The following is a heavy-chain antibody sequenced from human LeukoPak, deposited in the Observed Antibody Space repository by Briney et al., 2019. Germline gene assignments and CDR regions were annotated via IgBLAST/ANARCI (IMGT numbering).Heavy chain of an antibody. J-gene: IGHJ3*02. CDR3: AILLIGSAPDGFDI. V-gene: IGHV3-30*03. CDR2: ISYDGSNK. D-gene: IGHD3-10*01. CDR1: GFTFSSYG. Sequence: GGSLRLSCAASGFTFSSYGMHWVRQAPGKGMEWVAVISYDGSNKYYADSVKGRFTISRDNSKNTLYLQMNSLRAEDTAVYYCAILLIGSAPDGFDIWGQGTMVTVSS.